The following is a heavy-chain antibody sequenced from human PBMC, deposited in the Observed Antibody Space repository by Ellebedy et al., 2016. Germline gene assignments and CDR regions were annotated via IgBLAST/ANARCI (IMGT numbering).Heavy chain of an antibody. Sequence: GESLKISXAASGFSFDDYTMHWVRQAPGKGLEWVSLISWDGSSTYYTDSVKGRFTISRDNSKNSLYLQMNSLRAEDTAVYYCARGGYYDSSGYYYFEYWGQGTLVTVSS. V-gene: IGHV3-43*01. CDR3: ARGGYYDSSGYYYFEY. CDR1: GFSFDDYT. CDR2: ISWDGSST. D-gene: IGHD3-22*01. J-gene: IGHJ4*02.